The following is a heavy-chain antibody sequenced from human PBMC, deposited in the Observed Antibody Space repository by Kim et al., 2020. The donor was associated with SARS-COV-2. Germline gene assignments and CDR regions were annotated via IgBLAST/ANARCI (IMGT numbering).Heavy chain of an antibody. J-gene: IGHJ4*02. CDR3: ASLYFGRSDRPSSI. CDR1: GFNFSASE. V-gene: IGHV3-48*03. CDR2: ISYSGHSV. Sequence: GGSLRLSCAASGFNFSASEMNWVRQAAGKGLEWISYISYSGHSVDYADSVKGRFTISRANAKNSLYLQMNSLRVEDTAIYFCASLYFGRSDRPSSIWGQGTLVTVSS. D-gene: IGHD3-10*01.